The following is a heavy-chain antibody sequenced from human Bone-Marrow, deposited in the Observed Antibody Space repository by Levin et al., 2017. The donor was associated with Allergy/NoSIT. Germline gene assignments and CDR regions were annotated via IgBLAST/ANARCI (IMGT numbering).Heavy chain of an antibody. CDR3: VRGRGFYDSRAYAYYFDS. CDR2: INWNGDST. CDR1: GFTFDDYG. J-gene: IGHJ4*02. V-gene: IGHV3-20*04. Sequence: GESLKISCAASGFTFDDYGMSWVRQAPGKGLEWVSGINWNGDSTGYADSVKGRFTISRHNAGNSLYLQMNSLRAEDTAFYFCVRGRGFYDSRAYAYYFDSWGQGTLVTVSS. D-gene: IGHD3-22*01.